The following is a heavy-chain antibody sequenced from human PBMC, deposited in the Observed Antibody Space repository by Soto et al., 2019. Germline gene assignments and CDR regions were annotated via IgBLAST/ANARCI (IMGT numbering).Heavy chain of an antibody. Sequence: QLQLQESGPGLVKPSETLSLTCTVSGGSISSSSYYWGWIRQPPGKGLEWIGSIYYSGSTYYNPSLKSRVTRSVDTSKNQFSLKLSSVTAADTAVYYCARAHSGWYNDYWYFDLWGRGTLVTVSS. CDR3: ARAHSGWYNDYWYFDL. D-gene: IGHD6-19*01. CDR2: IYYSGST. V-gene: IGHV4-39*01. J-gene: IGHJ2*01. CDR1: GGSISSSSYY.